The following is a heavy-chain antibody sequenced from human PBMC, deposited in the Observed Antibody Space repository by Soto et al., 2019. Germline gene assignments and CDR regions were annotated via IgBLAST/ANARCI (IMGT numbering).Heavy chain of an antibody. D-gene: IGHD3-10*01. Sequence: VQLVESGGGLVQPGGSLRLSCAASGFTLSGRSMHWVRQAPGKGLVWVSGIDNAGTDSTYADSVKGRFTGSRDNAKNMLYLQMNSLRVEDTAVYYCARGWFGPEVWGKGTTVTVSS. V-gene: IGHV3-74*01. CDR2: IDNAGTDS. CDR1: GFTLSGRS. CDR3: ARGWFGPEV. J-gene: IGHJ6*04.